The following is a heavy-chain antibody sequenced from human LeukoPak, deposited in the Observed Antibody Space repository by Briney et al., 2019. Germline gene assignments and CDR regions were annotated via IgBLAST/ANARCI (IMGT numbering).Heavy chain of an antibody. CDR3: AKDGGQTTYYDFWSGGNWFDP. CDR2: ISGSGGST. Sequence: TGGSLRLSCAASGFTFSSYAMSWVRQAPGKGLEWVSAISGSGGSTYYADSVKGRFTISRDNSKNTLYLQMNSLRAEDTAVYYCAKDGGQTTYYDFWSGGNWFDPWGQGTLVTVSS. D-gene: IGHD3-3*01. J-gene: IGHJ5*02. V-gene: IGHV3-23*01. CDR1: GFTFSSYA.